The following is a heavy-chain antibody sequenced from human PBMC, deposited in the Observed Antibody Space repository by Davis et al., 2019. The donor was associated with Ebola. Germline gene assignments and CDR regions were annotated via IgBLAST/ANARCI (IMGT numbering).Heavy chain of an antibody. V-gene: IGHV5-51*01. Sequence: KVSCKGSGYSFTSYWIGWVRQMPGKGLEWMGIIYPGDSDTRYSPSFQGQVTISADKSISTAYLQWSSLKASDTAMYYCAATVHSGYDLDAYYFDYWGQGTLVTVSS. CDR1: GYSFTSYW. D-gene: IGHD5-12*01. CDR2: IYPGDSDT. CDR3: AATVHSGYDLDAYYFDY. J-gene: IGHJ4*02.